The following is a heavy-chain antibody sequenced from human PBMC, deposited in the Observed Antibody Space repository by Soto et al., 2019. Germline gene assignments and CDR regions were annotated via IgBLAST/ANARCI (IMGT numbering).Heavy chain of an antibody. V-gene: IGHV1-3*04. J-gene: IGHJ6*02. D-gene: IGHD2-2*01. CDR2: ISTGNGNT. CDR1: GYTFTDYA. CDR3: ARVNIVVVPAAFYYYGMDV. Sequence: ASVKVSCKASGYTFTDYAMHWVRQAPGQRLEWMGWISTGNGNTKYSQKFQGRVTITADESTSTAYMELSSLRSEDTAVYYCARVNIVVVPAAFYYYGMDVWGQGTTVTVS.